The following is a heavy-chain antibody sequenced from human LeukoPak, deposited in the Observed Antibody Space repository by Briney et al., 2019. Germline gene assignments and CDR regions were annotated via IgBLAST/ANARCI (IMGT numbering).Heavy chain of an antibody. CDR3: AKEVHLLRIYYDFWSGGFDY. CDR1: GFTFSSYA. D-gene: IGHD3-3*01. V-gene: IGHV3-23*01. Sequence: GGSLRLSCAASGFTFSSYAMSWVRQAPGKGLEWVSAISGSGGSTYYADSVKGRFTISRDNSKNTLYLQMNSLRAEDTAVYYCAKEVHLLRIYYDFWSGGFDYWGQGTLVTVSS. CDR2: ISGSGGST. J-gene: IGHJ4*02.